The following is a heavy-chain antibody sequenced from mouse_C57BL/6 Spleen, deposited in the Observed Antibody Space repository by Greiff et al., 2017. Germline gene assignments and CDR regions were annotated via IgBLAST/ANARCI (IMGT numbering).Heavy chain of an antibody. J-gene: IGHJ4*01. CDR1: GFSLTSYG. D-gene: IGHD2-2*01. CDR3: ARQLYYGYDEGGYYAMDY. Sequence: VKLMESGPGLVAPSQSLSITCTVSGFSLTSYGVPWVRQPPGKGLEWLVVIWSDGSTTYNSALKSRLSISKDNSKSQVFLKMNSLQTDDTAMYYCARQLYYGYDEGGYYAMDYWGQGTSVTVSS. CDR2: IWSDGST. V-gene: IGHV2-6-1*01.